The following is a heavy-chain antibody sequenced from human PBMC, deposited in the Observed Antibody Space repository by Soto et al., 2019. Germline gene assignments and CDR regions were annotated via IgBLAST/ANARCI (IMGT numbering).Heavy chain of an antibody. Sequence: GASVKVSCKASGYTFTGYYMHWVRQAPGQGLEWMGWINPNSGGTNYAQKFQGWVTMTRDTSISTAYMELSRLRSDDTAVYYCARVGIAAAGTPEQAEFDPWGQGTLVTVSS. CDR2: INPNSGGT. J-gene: IGHJ5*02. CDR1: GYTFTGYY. V-gene: IGHV1-2*04. D-gene: IGHD6-13*01. CDR3: ARVGIAAAGTPEQAEFDP.